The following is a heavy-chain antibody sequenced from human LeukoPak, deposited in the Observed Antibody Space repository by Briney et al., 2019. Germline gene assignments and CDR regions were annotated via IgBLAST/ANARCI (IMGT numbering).Heavy chain of an antibody. V-gene: IGHV3-30*04. Sequence: PGGSLRLSCAASGFTFSSYYMHWVRQAPGKGLEWVADISYDGGNKYYADSVKGRFTISRDNSKNTLYLHMNSLRAEDTAVYYCARDHYYILTGYYKEGFDPWGQRTLVTVSS. D-gene: IGHD3-9*01. J-gene: IGHJ5*02. CDR1: GFTFSSYY. CDR3: ARDHYYILTGYYKEGFDP. CDR2: ISYDGGNK.